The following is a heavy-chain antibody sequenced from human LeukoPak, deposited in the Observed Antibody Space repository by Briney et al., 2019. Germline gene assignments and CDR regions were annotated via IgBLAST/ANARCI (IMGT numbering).Heavy chain of an antibody. CDR3: ARDFSSSPDSIYFDY. Sequence: GGSLRLSCAASGFTFSDYYMSWIRQAPGKGLEWVSYISSSGSTIYYADSVKGRFTISRDNDKNSLYLQMNSLRAEDTAVYYCARDFSSSPDSIYFDYWGQGTLVTVSS. CDR1: GFTFSDYY. CDR2: ISSSGSTI. D-gene: IGHD6-6*01. J-gene: IGHJ4*02. V-gene: IGHV3-11*01.